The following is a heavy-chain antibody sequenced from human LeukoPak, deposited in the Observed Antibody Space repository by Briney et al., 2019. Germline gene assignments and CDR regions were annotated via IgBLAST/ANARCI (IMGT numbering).Heavy chain of an antibody. CDR2: INHSGST. J-gene: IGHJ5*02. CDR3: ARLGRAVAAPGWIDP. Sequence: PSETLSLTCAVYDGSFSGYYWSWIRQPPGKGLEWIGEINHSGSTNYNPSLKSRVTISVDTSKNQFSLKLSSVTAADTAVYYCARLGRAVAAPGWIDPWGQGTLVTVSS. CDR1: DGSFSGYY. V-gene: IGHV4-34*01. D-gene: IGHD6-19*01.